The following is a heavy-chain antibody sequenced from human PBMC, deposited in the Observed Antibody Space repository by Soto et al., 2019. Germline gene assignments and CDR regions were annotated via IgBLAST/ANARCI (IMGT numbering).Heavy chain of an antibody. CDR2: ISYDGSNK. V-gene: IGHV3-30*18. CDR3: AKGGWLLYYFDY. CDR1: GFTFSSYG. J-gene: IGHJ4*02. D-gene: IGHD5-12*01. Sequence: QVQLVESGGGVVQPGRSLRLSCAASGFTFSSYGMHWVRQAPGKGLEWVAVISYDGSNKYYADSVKGRFTISRDNSKNTLYLQMTSLRAEDTAVYYCAKGGWLLYYFDYWGQGNLVTVSS.